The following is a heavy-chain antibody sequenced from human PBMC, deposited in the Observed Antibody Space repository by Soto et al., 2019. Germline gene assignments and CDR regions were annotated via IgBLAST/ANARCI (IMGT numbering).Heavy chain of an antibody. CDR2: INHDGDT. CDR1: GGSFKNNH. CDR3: ARDWGGPGPFDY. V-gene: IGHV4-34*01. Sequence: SETLSLTCNVSGGSFKNNHWSWIRQPPGKGLDWIGDINHDGDTYYNPSLKSRLVLSVDTSKNQFYLKLSSVTAADTAVYYCARDWGGPGPFDYWGQGTLVTVSS. D-gene: IGHD3-16*01. J-gene: IGHJ4*02.